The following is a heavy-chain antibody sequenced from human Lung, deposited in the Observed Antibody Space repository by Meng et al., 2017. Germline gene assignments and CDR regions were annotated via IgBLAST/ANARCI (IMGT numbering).Heavy chain of an antibody. CDR2: INHSGST. CDR3: ARGPTTMAHDFDY. J-gene: IGHJ4*02. V-gene: IGHV4-34*01. Sequence: QAQLRQWGAELLQPSETLSLTCVVSGGSFSDYYWSWIRQPPGKGLEWIGEINHSGSTNYNPSLESRATISVDTSQNNLSLKLSSVTAADSAVYYCARGPTTMAHDFDYWGQGTLVTVSS. D-gene: IGHD4-11*01. CDR1: GGSFSDYY.